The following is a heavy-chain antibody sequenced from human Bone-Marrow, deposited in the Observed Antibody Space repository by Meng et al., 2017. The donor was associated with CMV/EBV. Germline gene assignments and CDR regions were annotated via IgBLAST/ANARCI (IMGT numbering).Heavy chain of an antibody. D-gene: IGHD2-2*01. V-gene: IGHV4-34*01. CDR3: ARGSKRCSSTSCYHGGYYYYGMDV. CDR1: GGSFSGYY. J-gene: IGHJ6*02. CDR2: INHSGST. Sequence: SETLSLTCAVYGGSFSGYYWSWIRQPPGKGLEWIGEINHSGSTNYNPSLKSRVTISVDTSKNQFSLKLSSVTAADTAVYYCARGSKRCSSTSCYHGGYYYYGMDVWGQGTTV.